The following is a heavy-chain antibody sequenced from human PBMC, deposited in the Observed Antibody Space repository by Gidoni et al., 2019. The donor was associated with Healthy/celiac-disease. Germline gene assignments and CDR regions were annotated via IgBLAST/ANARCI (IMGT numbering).Heavy chain of an antibody. CDR2: IRSKAYGGTT. J-gene: IGHJ3*02. CDR3: TRGHDYGGNYAFDI. CDR1: GFTFGDYA. Sequence: EVQLVESGGGLVKPGRSLRLSCTASGFTFGDYAMSWFRQAPGKGLEWVGFIRSKAYGGTTEYAASVKGRFTISRDDSKSIAYLQMNSLKTEDTAVYYCTRGHDYGGNYAFDIWGQGTMVTVSS. V-gene: IGHV3-49*05. D-gene: IGHD4-17*01.